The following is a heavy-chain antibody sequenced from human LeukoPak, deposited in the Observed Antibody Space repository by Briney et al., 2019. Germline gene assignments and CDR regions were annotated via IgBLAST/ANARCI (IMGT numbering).Heavy chain of an antibody. V-gene: IGHV4-61*02. CDR3: AREHPRGEVDDFDY. D-gene: IGHD3-10*01. J-gene: IGHJ4*02. CDR1: GGSISSGFYY. CDR2: IYTSGST. Sequence: PSETLTLTCTVSGGSISSGFYYWSWIRQPAGKGLEWIGRIYTSGSTNYNPSLKSRISISVDTSKNQFSLKLTSVTAADTAVYYCAREHPRGEVDDFDYWGQGTLVTVSS.